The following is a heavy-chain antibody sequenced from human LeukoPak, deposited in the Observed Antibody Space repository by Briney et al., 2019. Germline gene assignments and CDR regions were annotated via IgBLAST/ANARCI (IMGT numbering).Heavy chain of an antibody. CDR1: GFTFIGYY. V-gene: IGHV1-2*02. CDR2: INPHSGGT. Sequence: ASVKVSCKASGFTFIGYYIHWVRQAPGQGLEWMGYINPHSGGTNSPQKFQGRVTMTTDTSISAAYMELSSLISDDTAMYYCVREGNELLSKNFDYWGQGTLVTVSS. D-gene: IGHD2-21*02. CDR3: VREGNELLSKNFDY. J-gene: IGHJ4*02.